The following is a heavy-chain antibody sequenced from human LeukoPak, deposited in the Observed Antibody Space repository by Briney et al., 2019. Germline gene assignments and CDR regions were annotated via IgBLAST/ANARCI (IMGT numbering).Heavy chain of an antibody. CDR1: GGSFSGYY. Sequence: SETLSLTCAVYGGSFSGYYWNWIRQPPGKGLEWIGEINHSGSTNYNPSLKSRVTISVDTSKNQFSLKLSSVTAADTAVYYCARVDSSSWYGARLPYGMDVWGQGTTVTASS. J-gene: IGHJ6*02. V-gene: IGHV4-34*01. D-gene: IGHD6-13*01. CDR3: ARVDSSSWYGARLPYGMDV. CDR2: INHSGST.